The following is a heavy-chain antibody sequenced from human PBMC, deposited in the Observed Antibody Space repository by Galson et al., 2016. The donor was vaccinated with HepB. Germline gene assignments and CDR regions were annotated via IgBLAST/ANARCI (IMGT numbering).Heavy chain of an antibody. CDR1: GGSIKSYY. J-gene: IGHJ4*02. CDR2: IYYSGST. CDR3: ASRIARSGSSFDY. Sequence: SETLSLTCTVSGGSIKSYYWSWIRQPPGKGLEWIGHIYYSGSTNYNPSLKSRVTISVDTSKNQLSLKLTSVTAADTAVYFCASRIARSGSSFDYWGQGTLVTVSS. D-gene: IGHD6-6*01. V-gene: IGHV4-59*01.